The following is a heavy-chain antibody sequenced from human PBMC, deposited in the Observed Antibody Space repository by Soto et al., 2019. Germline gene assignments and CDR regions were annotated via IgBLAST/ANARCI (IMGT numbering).Heavy chain of an antibody. V-gene: IGHV3-23*01. J-gene: IGHJ5*02. CDR1: GFTFSSYA. CDR3: AKEPYIKYSSSPGWFDP. Sequence: GGSLRLSCAASGFTFSSYAMSWVRQAPGKGLEWVSAISGSGGSTYYADSVKGRFTISRDNSKNTLYLQMNSLRAEDTAVYYCAKEPYIKYSSSPGWFDPWGQGTLVTVSS. D-gene: IGHD6-6*01. CDR2: ISGSGGST.